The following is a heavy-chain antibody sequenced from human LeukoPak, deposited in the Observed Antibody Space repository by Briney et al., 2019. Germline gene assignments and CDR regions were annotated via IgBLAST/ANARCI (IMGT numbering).Heavy chain of an antibody. J-gene: IGHJ3*02. Sequence: PGGSLRLSCAASGFTFSNYALSWIRQAPGKGLEWVSVIYSGGSTYYADSVKGRFTISRDNSKNTLYLQMNSLRAEDTAVYYCAGSLTESTYYYDSSGPDAFDIWGQGTMVTVSS. CDR2: IYSGGST. CDR1: GFTFSNYA. V-gene: IGHV3-53*01. CDR3: AGSLTESTYYYDSSGPDAFDI. D-gene: IGHD3-22*01.